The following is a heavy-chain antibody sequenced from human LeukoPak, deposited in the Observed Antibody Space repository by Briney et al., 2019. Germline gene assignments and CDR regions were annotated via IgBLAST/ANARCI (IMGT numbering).Heavy chain of an antibody. Sequence: PSETLSLTCAVYGGSFSGYYWSWIRQPPGKGLEWIGEINHSGSTNYNPSLKSRVTISVDTSKNQFSLKLSSVTAADTAVYYCARGLKGYTYYFDYWGQGTLVTVSS. CDR2: INHSGST. J-gene: IGHJ4*02. V-gene: IGHV4-34*01. D-gene: IGHD1-1*01. CDR3: ARGLKGYTYYFDY. CDR1: GGSFSGYY.